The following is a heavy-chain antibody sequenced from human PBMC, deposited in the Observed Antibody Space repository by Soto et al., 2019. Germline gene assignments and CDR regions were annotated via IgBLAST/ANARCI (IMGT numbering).Heavy chain of an antibody. D-gene: IGHD1-26*01. V-gene: IGHV3-74*01. CDR2: INSDGSST. CDR3: AREEIGSDPYVDY. CDR1: GFTFSSYW. Sequence: EVQLVESGGGLVQPGGSLRLSCAASGFTFSSYWMHWVRQAPGKGLVWVSRINSDGSSTSYADSVKGRFTISRANAKNTLYLQMNSLRAEDTAVYYCAREEIGSDPYVDYWGQGTLVTVSS. J-gene: IGHJ4*02.